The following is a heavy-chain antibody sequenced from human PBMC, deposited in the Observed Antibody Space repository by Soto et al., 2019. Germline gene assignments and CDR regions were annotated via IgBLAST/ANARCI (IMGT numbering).Heavy chain of an antibody. CDR1: GFTCSSYS. Sequence: GGSLRLSCVASGFTCSSYSMNWVRQAPGKGLEWVSSISSSSSYIYYADSVKGRFTISRDNAKNSLYLQMNSLRVEDTAVYYCARGSRGEGFDPWGQGTLVTVSS. D-gene: IGHD3-10*01. J-gene: IGHJ5*02. CDR3: ARGSRGEGFDP. CDR2: ISSSSSYI. V-gene: IGHV3-21*01.